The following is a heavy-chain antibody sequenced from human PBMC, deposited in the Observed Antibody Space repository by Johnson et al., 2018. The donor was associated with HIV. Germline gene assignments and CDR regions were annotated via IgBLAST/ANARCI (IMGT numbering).Heavy chain of an antibody. D-gene: IGHD3-16*01. V-gene: IGHV3-30*04. CDR3: AREGGLTGAFDI. CDR1: GFTFRNYL. Sequence: QVQLVESGGGLVQPGGSLRLSCAASGFTFRNYLMSWVRQAPGKGLEWVAVISYDGSNKYYADSVTGRFTISRDNSKNTLYLQMNSLRAEDTAVYYCAREGGLTGAFDIWGQGTMVTVSS. J-gene: IGHJ3*02. CDR2: ISYDGSNK.